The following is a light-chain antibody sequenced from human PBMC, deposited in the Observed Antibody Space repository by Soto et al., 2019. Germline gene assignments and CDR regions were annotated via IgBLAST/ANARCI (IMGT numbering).Light chain of an antibody. CDR2: DAS. Sequence: GDRVTITCRAGQSISGWLAWYQQKPGKAPKLLIYDASSLEIGVPSRFSGSGSGTEFTLTISSLQPDDFATYYCQQYNSYSWTFGQGTKVDIK. V-gene: IGKV1-5*01. J-gene: IGKJ1*01. CDR1: QSISGW. CDR3: QQYNSYSWT.